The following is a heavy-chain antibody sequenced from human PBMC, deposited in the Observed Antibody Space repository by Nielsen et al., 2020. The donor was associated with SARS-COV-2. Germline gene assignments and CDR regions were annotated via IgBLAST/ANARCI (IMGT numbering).Heavy chain of an antibody. D-gene: IGHD1-14*01. J-gene: IGHJ6*03. CDR3: AREGMGSTYYMDV. Sequence: GGSLRLSCSASGFTFSSYSMNWVRQAPGKGLEWIAHISSSAASIYYADSVKGRFVVSRDNVKDSLLLQMNSLRGEDTAVYYCAREGMGSTYYMDVWGEGTTVTVFS. CDR2: ISSSAASI. CDR1: GFTFSSYS. V-gene: IGHV3-48*04.